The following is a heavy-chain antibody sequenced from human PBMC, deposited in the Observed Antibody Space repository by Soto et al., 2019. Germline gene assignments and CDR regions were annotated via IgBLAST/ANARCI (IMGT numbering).Heavy chain of an antibody. CDR2: VFYTGFT. CDR1: GGSISGSYYY. D-gene: IGHD1-20*01. J-gene: IGHJ4*02. CDR3: ASSQKGYNWNYFDH. V-gene: IGHV4-39*01. Sequence: SETLSLTCAVSGGSISGSYYYWGRLRQSPGRGPGWTGSVFYTGFTSYNPSLESRVSVSVDTSKNQFSLKVSAVTAADTAVYYCASSQKGYNWNYFDHWGQGALVTVSS.